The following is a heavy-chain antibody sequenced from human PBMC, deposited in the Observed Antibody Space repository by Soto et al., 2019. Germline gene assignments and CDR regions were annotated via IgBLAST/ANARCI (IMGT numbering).Heavy chain of an antibody. CDR2: IYYSGST. D-gene: IGHD3-16*01. CDR1: GGSISSSSYY. CDR3: ARRGRFGYPRYMDV. J-gene: IGHJ6*03. Sequence: PSETLSLTCTVSGGSISSSSYYWGWIRQPPGKGLEWIGSIYYSGSTYYSPSLKSRVTISVDTSKNQFSLKLSSVTAADTAVYYCARRGRFGYPRYMDVWGKGTTVTVSS. V-gene: IGHV4-39*01.